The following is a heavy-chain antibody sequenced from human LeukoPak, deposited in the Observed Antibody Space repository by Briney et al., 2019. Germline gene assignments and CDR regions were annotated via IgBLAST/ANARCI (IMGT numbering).Heavy chain of an antibody. CDR1: GGSITRYY. J-gene: IGHJ4*02. D-gene: IGHD6-19*01. V-gene: IGHV4-59*08. CDR3: ARSKYSSGWYGSDY. CDR2: IYYSGST. Sequence: ASETLSLTCTVSGGSITRYYWSWIRQPPGKGLEWIGYIYYSGSTNYNPSLKSRVTISVDTSKNQFSLNLSSVTAADTAFYYCARSKYSSGWYGSDYWGQGILVTVSS.